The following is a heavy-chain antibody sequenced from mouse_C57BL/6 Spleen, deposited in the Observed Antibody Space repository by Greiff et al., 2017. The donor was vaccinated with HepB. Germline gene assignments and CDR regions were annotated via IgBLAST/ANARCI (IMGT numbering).Heavy chain of an antibody. CDR3: ARAGIVTTGYFDY. CDR2: IDPSDSYT. Sequence: QVQLQQPGAELVMPGASVKLSCKASGYTFTSYWMHWVKQRPGQGLEWIGEIDPSDSYTNYNQKFKGKSTLTVDKSSSTAYMQLSSLTSEDSAVYYCARAGIVTTGYFDYWGQGTTLTVSS. V-gene: IGHV1-69*01. J-gene: IGHJ2*01. CDR1: GYTFTSYW. D-gene: IGHD2-5*01.